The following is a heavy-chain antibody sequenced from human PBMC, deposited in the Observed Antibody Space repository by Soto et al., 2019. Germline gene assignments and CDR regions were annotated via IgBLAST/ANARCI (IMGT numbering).Heavy chain of an antibody. V-gene: IGHV3-23*01. Sequence: EVHLLESGGGLVHPGASLRLSCGASGFTFSTCVMTWVRQAPGKGLEWVSCITDSGTGTYYADAVKGRFTISRDNSKNTMYLQMNNRRAEDTGVYYCAKGLINGRWYAEDWGQGTLVTVSS. J-gene: IGHJ4*02. CDR1: GFTFSTCV. D-gene: IGHD6-13*01. CDR3: AKGLINGRWYAED. CDR2: ITDSGTGT.